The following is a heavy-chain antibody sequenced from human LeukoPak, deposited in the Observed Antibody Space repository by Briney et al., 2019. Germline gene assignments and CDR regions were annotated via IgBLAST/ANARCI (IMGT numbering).Heavy chain of an antibody. CDR3: ARGRTTYDYVWGSYRPPDY. CDR2: INHRGST. CDR1: GGSFSGYY. D-gene: IGHD3-16*02. J-gene: IGHJ4*02. V-gene: IGHV4-34*01. Sequence: PSETLSLTCAAYGGSFSGYYWNWIRQPPGKGLEWIGEINHRGSTNYNPSLKSRVTISVDTSKNQFSLKLSSVTAADTAAYYCARGRTTYDYVWGSYRPPDYWGQGTLVTVSS.